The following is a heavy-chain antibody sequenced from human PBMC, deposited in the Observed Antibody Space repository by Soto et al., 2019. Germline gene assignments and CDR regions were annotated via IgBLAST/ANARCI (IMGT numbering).Heavy chain of an antibody. CDR1: GGTFSSYT. D-gene: IGHD3-9*01. Sequence: SVKVSCKASGGTFSSYTISWVRQAPGQGLEWMGRIIPILGIANYAQKFQGRVTITADKSTSTAYMELSSLRSEDTAVYYCAREGAALRYFDWLLHPFDYWGQGTLVTAPQ. J-gene: IGHJ4*02. CDR3: AREGAALRYFDWLLHPFDY. V-gene: IGHV1-69*04. CDR2: IIPILGIA.